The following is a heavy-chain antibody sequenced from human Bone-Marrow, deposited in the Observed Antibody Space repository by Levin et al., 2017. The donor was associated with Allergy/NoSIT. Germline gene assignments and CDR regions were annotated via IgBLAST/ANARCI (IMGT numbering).Heavy chain of an antibody. J-gene: IGHJ6*02. CDR2: TSPKSPSA. V-gene: IGHV1-69*13. D-gene: IGHD2-15*01. Sequence: WASVKVSCKASGDTFNIYAITWVRQAPGHGLDWMGGTSPKSPSANYAQKFQGRLTISADESTSTAYLELSGLRSEDTAIYYCARVTGYCSGDTCYKSRPHDYGLDVWGQGTTVTVSS. CDR3: ARVTGYCSGDTCYKSRPHDYGLDV. CDR1: GDTFNIYA.